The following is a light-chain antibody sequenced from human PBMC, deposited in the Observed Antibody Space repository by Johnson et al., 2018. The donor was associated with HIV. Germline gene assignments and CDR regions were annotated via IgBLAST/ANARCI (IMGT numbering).Light chain of an antibody. CDR2: DNT. J-gene: IGLJ1*01. V-gene: IGLV1-51*01. CDR1: SSNIGNNY. Sequence: QSVLKQPPSVSAAPGQKVTISCSGSSSNIGNNYVSWYQQLPGTAPKLLIYDNTKRPSGIPDRFSGSKSGTSVTLDITGLQTGDEADYYCGTWDSSLSTYVFGTGTKVTVL. CDR3: GTWDSSLSTYV.